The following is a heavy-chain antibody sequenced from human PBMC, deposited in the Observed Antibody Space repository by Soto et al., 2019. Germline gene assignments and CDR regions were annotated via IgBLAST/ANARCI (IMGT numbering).Heavy chain of an antibody. D-gene: IGHD2-21*02. Sequence: QVQLVESGGGVVQPGRSQRLSCVASGFTFSSYGMQWVRQAPGKGLEWVAVIWYDGSKKYYADSVKGRFTISRDNSKNPLYLQMNSLRAEDTAVYYCARSDHLDYWGQGTLVTVSS. CDR2: IWYDGSKK. CDR3: ARSDHLDY. V-gene: IGHV3-33*01. CDR1: GFTFSSYG. J-gene: IGHJ4*02.